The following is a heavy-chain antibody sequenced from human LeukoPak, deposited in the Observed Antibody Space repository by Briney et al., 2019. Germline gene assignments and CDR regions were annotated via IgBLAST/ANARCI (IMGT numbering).Heavy chain of an antibody. D-gene: IGHD1-26*01. J-gene: IGHJ4*02. CDR2: ISGSGRYI. CDR3: ARFPIDDVVGAMFDY. CDR1: GFTFSSYS. Sequence: PGGSLRLSCAASGFTFSSYSINWARQAPGKGLEWVSSISGSGRYIYYADSVKGRFTISRDSAKNSLFLEMNSLRAEDTAVYYCARFPIDDVVGAMFDYWGQGTLVSGSS. V-gene: IGHV3-21*01.